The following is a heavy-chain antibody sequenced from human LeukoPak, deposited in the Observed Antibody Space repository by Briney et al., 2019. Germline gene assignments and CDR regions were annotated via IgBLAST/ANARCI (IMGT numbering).Heavy chain of an antibody. V-gene: IGHV3-23*01. D-gene: IGHD3-9*01. CDR3: AMDLRYFDWGNWFDP. J-gene: IGHJ5*02. CDR1: GFTFSNYA. CDR2: ISGSDGST. Sequence: GGSLRLSCAASGFTFSNYAMSWVRQAPGKGLEWGSSISGSDGSTYYADSVKGRFTISRDNSKNTLYLQMNSLRGEDTAVYYCAMDLRYFDWGNWFDPWGQGTLVTVSS.